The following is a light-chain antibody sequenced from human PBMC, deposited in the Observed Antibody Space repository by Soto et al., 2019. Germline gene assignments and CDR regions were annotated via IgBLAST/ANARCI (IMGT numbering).Light chain of an antibody. J-gene: IGLJ1*01. CDR3: FSFTTDWTHV. V-gene: IGLV2-14*01. CDR1: SSDIGAYNY. Sequence: QSALTQPASVSGSPGQSITISCTGSSSDIGAYNYVSWFQQYPGKAPKLIISEVSNRPSGVSNRFSGSKYGTAASLTISGLQTEDEADYFCFSFTTDWTHVFGTGTKLTVL. CDR2: EVS.